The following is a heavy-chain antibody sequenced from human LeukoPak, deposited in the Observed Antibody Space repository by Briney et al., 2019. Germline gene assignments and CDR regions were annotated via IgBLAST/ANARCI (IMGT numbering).Heavy chain of an antibody. CDR2: ISSNGGST. Sequence: GGPLRLSCAASGFTFSSYAMYWVRQAPGKGLEYVSSISSNGGSTYYANSVKGRFTISRDNSKNTLSLQMGSLRPADMAVYYCARVRGSYFFDFWGQGTLVTVSS. J-gene: IGHJ4*02. V-gene: IGHV3-64*01. D-gene: IGHD1-26*01. CDR3: ARVRGSYFFDF. CDR1: GFTFSSYA.